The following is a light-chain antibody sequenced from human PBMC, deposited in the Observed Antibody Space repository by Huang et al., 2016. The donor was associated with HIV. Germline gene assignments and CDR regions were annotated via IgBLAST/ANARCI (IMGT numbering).Light chain of an antibody. V-gene: IGKV1-39*01. CDR3: QQSYTTPKYT. Sequence: DIQMTQSPLSLSASLGDRVTITCRASQNIDNYLNWYQQKPGKAPKLLIFSASNLHSGGPSRFSGSASGPYFALTINGLQPDDFATYYCQQSYTTPKYTFGQGTNLDIK. CDR2: SAS. CDR1: QNIDNY. J-gene: IGKJ2*01.